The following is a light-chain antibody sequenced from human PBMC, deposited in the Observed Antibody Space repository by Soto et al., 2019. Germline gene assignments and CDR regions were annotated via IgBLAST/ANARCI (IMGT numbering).Light chain of an antibody. V-gene: IGLV2-23*02. Sequence: QSALTQPASVSGSPGQSITISCTGTSSDVGSYNLVSWYQQHPGKATKLMFYEVSKRPSGVSNRFSGSKSGNTASLTISGLQAEDEADYYCCSYAGSSTWVFGGGTKLTVL. CDR2: EVS. CDR3: CSYAGSSTWV. CDR1: SSDVGSYNL. J-gene: IGLJ3*02.